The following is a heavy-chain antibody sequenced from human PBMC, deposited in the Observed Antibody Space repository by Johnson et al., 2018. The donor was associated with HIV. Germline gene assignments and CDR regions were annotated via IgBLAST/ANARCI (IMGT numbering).Heavy chain of an antibody. Sequence: VQLVESGGGLVQPGRSLRLSCAASGFTFDDYAMHWVRQTPGKGLEWVSGISWNSGSLGYADSVKGRFTISRDNAKNSLYLQMNSLRAEDTALYYFAKLTRLDAFDIWGQGTMVTVSS. V-gene: IGHV3-9*01. CDR3: AKLTRLDAFDI. J-gene: IGHJ3*02. CDR2: ISWNSGSL. D-gene: IGHD6-25*01. CDR1: GFTFDDYA.